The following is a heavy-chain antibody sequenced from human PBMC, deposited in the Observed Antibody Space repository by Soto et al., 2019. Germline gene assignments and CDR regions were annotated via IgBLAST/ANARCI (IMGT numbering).Heavy chain of an antibody. D-gene: IGHD1-26*01. J-gene: IGHJ1*01. CDR2: ISFDGSDK. CDR1: GFTFTSYG. Sequence: PGGSLRLSCAASGFTFTSYGMHWVRQATGKGLGWVAVISFDGSDKYYADSVKGRFTISRDNSKNTLYLQMNSLGAEDTAVYYCASRVPHGTYGAPYFQHWGQGTLVTVSS. CDR3: ASRVPHGTYGAPYFQH. V-gene: IGHV3-30*03.